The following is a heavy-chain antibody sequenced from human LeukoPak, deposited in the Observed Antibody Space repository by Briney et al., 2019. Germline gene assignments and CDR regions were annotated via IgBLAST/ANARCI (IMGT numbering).Heavy chain of an antibody. CDR1: GLTFSSYA. CDR3: ARGGYYAASDI. CDR2: IVSNGGNT. J-gene: IGHJ4*02. D-gene: IGHD3-3*01. Sequence: GGSLRLSCAASGLTFSSYAMHWVRQAPGKGLEYVSAIVSNGGNTYYADSVRCRFTISRDNSKDTVYLQMGSLRPEDTAVYYCARGGYYAASDIWGQGALVTVSS. V-gene: IGHV3-64*02.